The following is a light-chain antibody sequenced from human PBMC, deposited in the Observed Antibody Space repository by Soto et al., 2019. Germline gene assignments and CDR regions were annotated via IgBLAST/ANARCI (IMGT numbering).Light chain of an antibody. Sequence: QSVLTQPPSASGTPGQRVTISFSGSSSNIGSNYVYWYQQLPGPAPKLLVFDDNQRPSGVPDRFSDSKSGTSASLAISGLRSEDEADYYCAAWDNRLSGRVFGGGTKVTVL. CDR1: SSNIGSNY. J-gene: IGLJ3*02. CDR3: AAWDNRLSGRV. CDR2: DDN. V-gene: IGLV1-47*02.